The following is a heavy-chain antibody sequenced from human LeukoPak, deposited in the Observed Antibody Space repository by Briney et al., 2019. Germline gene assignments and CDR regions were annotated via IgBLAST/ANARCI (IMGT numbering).Heavy chain of an antibody. V-gene: IGHV3-30*02. CDR3: AKGRYSNYDNWFDP. D-gene: IGHD4-11*01. CDR1: GFIFSNYC. J-gene: IGHJ5*02. Sequence: GGSLRLSCAASGFIFSNYCMHWVRQAPGKGLEWVAFIRYDGSNKYYADSVKGRFTISRDNSKNTLYLQMNSLRAEDTAAYYCAKGRYSNYDNWFDPWGQGTLVTVSS. CDR2: IRYDGSNK.